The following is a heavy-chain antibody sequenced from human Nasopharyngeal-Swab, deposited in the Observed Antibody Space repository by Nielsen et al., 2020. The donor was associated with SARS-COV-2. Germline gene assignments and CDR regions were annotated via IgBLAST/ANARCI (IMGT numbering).Heavy chain of an antibody. J-gene: IGHJ5*02. V-gene: IGHV1-69*13. CDR1: VGTFSSYA. CDR2: IIPIFGTA. Sequence: SVKVSCKASVGTFSSYAISWVRQAPGQGLEWMGGIIPIFGTANYAQKFQGRVTITADESTSTAYMELSSLRSEDTAVYYCAKHQYSSSSNWFDPWGQGTLVTVSS. CDR3: AKHQYSSSSNWFDP. D-gene: IGHD6-6*01.